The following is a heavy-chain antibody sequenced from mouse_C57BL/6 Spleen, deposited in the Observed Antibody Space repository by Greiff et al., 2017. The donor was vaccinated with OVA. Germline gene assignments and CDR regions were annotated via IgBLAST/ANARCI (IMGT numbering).Heavy chain of an antibody. CDR2: IWWDDDK. D-gene: IGHD2-5*01. J-gene: IGHJ3*01. CDR1: GFSLSTFGMG. CDR3: ALYYSNSWFAY. Sequence: QVTLKVSGPGILQPSQTLSLTCSFSGFSLSTFGMGVGWIRQPPGKGLEWMVHIWWDDDKYYNPALKSRLIISKDTSKNLVFHKIANVDTADTATYYCALYYSNSWFAYWGQGTLVTVSA. V-gene: IGHV8-8*01.